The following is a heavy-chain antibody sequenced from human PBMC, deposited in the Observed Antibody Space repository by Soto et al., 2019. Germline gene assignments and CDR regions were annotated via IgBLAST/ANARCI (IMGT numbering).Heavy chain of an antibody. V-gene: IGHV3-72*01. CDR3: AMLGGWSGGSSGMDV. D-gene: IGHD6-19*01. CDR2: IRRKANSYTT. J-gene: IGHJ6*02. CDR1: GLIFSDYH. Sequence: EVQLVESGGGLVQPGGSLRLSCAASGLIFSDYHMDWVQQAPGKGLEWVGRIRRKANSYTTEYAASVKGRFTISRDDSKNSLYLQMNSLKSEDTAVYYCAMLGGWSGGSSGMDVWGQGTTVTVSS.